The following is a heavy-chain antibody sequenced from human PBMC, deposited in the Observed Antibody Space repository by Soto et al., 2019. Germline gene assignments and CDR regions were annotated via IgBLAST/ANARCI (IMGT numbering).Heavy chain of an antibody. V-gene: IGHV3-7*05. CDR2: VKQDGSEK. CDR1: GFSFSDYW. Sequence: ESGGGLVQPGGSLRVSCETSGFSFSDYWMSWVRQSPGKGMEWVANVKQDGSEKNYVDSVKGRFSISRDNARKSVYLQMNSLRGEDPAVSHCAAGRWMVRYWGQGTLVTVSS. D-gene: IGHD6-19*01. CDR3: AAGRWMVRY. J-gene: IGHJ4*02.